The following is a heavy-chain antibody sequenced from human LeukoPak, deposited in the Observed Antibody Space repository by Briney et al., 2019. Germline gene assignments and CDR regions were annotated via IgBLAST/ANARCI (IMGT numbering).Heavy chain of an antibody. CDR2: ISYDGSNK. V-gene: IGHV3-30*03. J-gene: IGHJ4*02. CDR1: GFTFSNYA. D-gene: IGHD2-2*01. Sequence: TGGSLKLSCAASGFTFSNYAMHWVRKAPGKGLECVAVISYDGSNKYYADSVKGRFTISRENSKNTLYLQMSSLRAEDTAVYYCARWGPSKSSDYWGQGTLVTVSS. CDR3: ARWGPSKSSDY.